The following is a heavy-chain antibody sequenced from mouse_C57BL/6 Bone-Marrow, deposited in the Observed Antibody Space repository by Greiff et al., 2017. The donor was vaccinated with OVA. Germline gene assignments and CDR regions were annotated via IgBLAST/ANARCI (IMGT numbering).Heavy chain of an antibody. J-gene: IGHJ4*01. CDR1: GFTFSDSG. CDR2: ISSGSSTI. Sequence: EVKLVESGGGLVKPGGSLKLSCAASGFTFSDSGMHWVRQAPEKGLEWVAYISSGSSTIYYADTVKGRFTISRDNAKNTLFLQMTSLRSEDTAMYYCARRSNYLGYYAMDYWGQGTSVTVSS. CDR3: ARRSNYLGYYAMDY. V-gene: IGHV5-17*01. D-gene: IGHD2-5*01.